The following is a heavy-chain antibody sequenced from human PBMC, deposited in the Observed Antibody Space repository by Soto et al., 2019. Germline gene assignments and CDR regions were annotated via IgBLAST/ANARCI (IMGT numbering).Heavy chain of an antibody. CDR2: IKYDGSET. CDR3: ARYSSAWGL. V-gene: IGHV3-7*01. CDR1: GFTFSTYL. J-gene: IGHJ4*02. D-gene: IGHD6-19*01. Sequence: VGSLRLSCAASGFTFSTYLMSWVRQAPGKGLEWVANIKYDGSETYYVDSVKGRFTISRDNAKNSLYLQMNSLRGEDTAVYYCARYSSAWGLWGQGTLVTVSS.